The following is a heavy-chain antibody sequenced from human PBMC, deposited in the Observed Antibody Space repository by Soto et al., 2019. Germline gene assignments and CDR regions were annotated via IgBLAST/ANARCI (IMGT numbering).Heavy chain of an antibody. CDR2: MNPNSGNT. Sequence: GASVKVSCKASGYTFTSYDINWVRQATGQGLEWMGWMNPNSGNTGYAQKFQGRVTMTRNTSISTAYMELSSLRSEDTAVYYCARAYCSSTSCYLGYGMDVRRQGPTVTAPS. D-gene: IGHD2-2*01. J-gene: IGHJ6*02. CDR1: GYTFTSYD. V-gene: IGHV1-8*01. CDR3: ARAYCSSTSCYLGYGMDV.